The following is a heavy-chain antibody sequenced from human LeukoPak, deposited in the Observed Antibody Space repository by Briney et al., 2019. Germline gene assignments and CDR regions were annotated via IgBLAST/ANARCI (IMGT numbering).Heavy chain of an antibody. CDR2: IYYSGST. CDR1: GYSISSGYY. J-gene: IGHJ3*02. Sequence: PSETLSLTCTVSGYSISSGYYWGWIRQPPGKGLEWIGYIYYSGSTNYNPSLKSRVTISVDTSKNQFSLKLSSVTAADTAVYYCARDSSSAFDIWGQGTMVTVSS. V-gene: IGHV4-38-2*02. CDR3: ARDSSSAFDI. D-gene: IGHD2/OR15-2a*01.